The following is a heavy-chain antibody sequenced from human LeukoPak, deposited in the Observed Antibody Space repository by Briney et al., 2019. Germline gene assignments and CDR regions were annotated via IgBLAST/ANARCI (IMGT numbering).Heavy chain of an antibody. J-gene: IGHJ4*02. CDR1: GCTFSSHS. D-gene: IGHD3-3*01. Sequence: GGSLRLSCAASGCTFSSHSMNGVRQAPGKGLEWVSSISSSSSYIYYADSVKGRFTISRDNAKNSLYLQMNSLRAEDTAVYYCVTIPPFDYWGQGTLVTVSS. CDR3: VTIPPFDY. CDR2: ISSSSSYI. V-gene: IGHV3-21*01.